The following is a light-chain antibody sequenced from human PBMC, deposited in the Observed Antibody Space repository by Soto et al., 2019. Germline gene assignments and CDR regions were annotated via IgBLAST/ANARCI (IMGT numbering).Light chain of an antibody. CDR1: QGISTY. V-gene: IGKV1-27*01. CDR2: AAS. Sequence: DIQMTQSPSSLSASVGDRVNITCRASQGISTYLAWYQQKPGKVPKLLIYAASTLQSGVPSRFSGSGSGTDFTLTISSLQPEDVATYYCQKYNSAPPTFGGGTKVEIK. J-gene: IGKJ4*01. CDR3: QKYNSAPPT.